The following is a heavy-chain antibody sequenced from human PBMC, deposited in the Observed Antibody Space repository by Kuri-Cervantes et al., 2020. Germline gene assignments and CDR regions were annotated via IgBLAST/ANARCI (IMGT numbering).Heavy chain of an antibody. CDR3: ARDRSGYSALRGWYFDL. CDR2: INHSGRT. CDR1: GGSFSGYY. Sequence: SETLSLTCAVYGGSFSGYYWSWIRQPPGKGLGWIGEINHSGRTNYNPSLKSRVTISVDTSKNQFSLKLSSVTAADTAVYYCARDRSGYSALRGWYFDLWGRGTLVTVSS. J-gene: IGHJ2*01. V-gene: IGHV4-34*01. D-gene: IGHD3-10*01.